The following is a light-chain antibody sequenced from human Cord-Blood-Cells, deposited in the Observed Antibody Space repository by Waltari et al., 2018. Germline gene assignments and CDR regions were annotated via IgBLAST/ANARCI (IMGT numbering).Light chain of an antibody. CDR2: RKN. V-gene: IGLV1-47*01. J-gene: IGLJ3*02. CDR1: SSNFGSNS. CDR3: AALDDHVSGA. Sequence: QSVLTQPPSASRNPGQRFTIYCSGSSSNFGSNSVHWYQQLPGTAPRLRCYRKNQRPAGVPDRFTVSRSGTTAALAISRLRSEEEADYYWAALDDHVSGAFGGGTKQTVL.